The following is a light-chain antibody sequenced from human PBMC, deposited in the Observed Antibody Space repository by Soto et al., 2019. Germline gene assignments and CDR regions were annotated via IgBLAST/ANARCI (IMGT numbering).Light chain of an antibody. Sequence: DIQMTQSPSTLSASVRDKDTITCRASQSISSWLAWYQQKPGKAPKLLIHKASSLESGVPSRFSGSGSGTEFTLTISSLQPDDFATYYCQQYNSYSRTFGQGTKVDIK. CDR1: QSISSW. CDR3: QQYNSYSRT. J-gene: IGKJ1*01. CDR2: KAS. V-gene: IGKV1-5*03.